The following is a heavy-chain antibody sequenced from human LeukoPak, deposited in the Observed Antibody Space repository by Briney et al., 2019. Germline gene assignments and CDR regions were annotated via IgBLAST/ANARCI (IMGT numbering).Heavy chain of an antibody. D-gene: IGHD2-2*02. CDR3: ARDPYVWVPAAILHYYYGMDV. V-gene: IGHV4-34*01. J-gene: IGHJ6*02. Sequence: SETLSLTCAVYGGSFSGYYWSWIRQPPGKGLEWIGEINHSGSTNYNPSLKSRVTISVGTSKNQFSLKLSSVTAADTAVYYCARDPYVWVPAAILHYYYGMDVWGQGATVTVSS. CDR2: INHSGST. CDR1: GGSFSGYY.